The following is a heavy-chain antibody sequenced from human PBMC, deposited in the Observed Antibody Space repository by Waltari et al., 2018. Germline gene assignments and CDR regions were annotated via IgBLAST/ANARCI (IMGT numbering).Heavy chain of an antibody. V-gene: IGHV4-34*01. J-gene: IGHJ4*02. Sequence: QVQLQQWGAGLLKPSETLSLTCAVYGGSFSGYYWSWIRQPPGKGLEWIGEINHSGSTNYNPSLKSRVTISVDTSKNQFSLKLSSVTAAATAVYYCARHVRYQLLSFDYWGQGTLVTVSS. D-gene: IGHD2-2*01. CDR1: GGSFSGYY. CDR2: INHSGST. CDR3: ARHVRYQLLSFDY.